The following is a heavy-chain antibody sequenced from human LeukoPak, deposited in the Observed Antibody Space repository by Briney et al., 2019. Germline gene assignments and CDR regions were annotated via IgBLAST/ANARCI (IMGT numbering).Heavy chain of an antibody. CDR1: GFTFSSYA. CDR3: AKVRTVYDSSGYYYYFDY. V-gene: IGHV3-23*01. Sequence: PGGSLRLSCAASGFTFSSYAMSWVRQAPGKGLEWVSAISGSGGSTYYADSVKGRFTISRDNSKNTLYLQMNSLRAEDTAVYYCAKVRTVYDSSGYYYYFDYWGQGTLVTVSS. J-gene: IGHJ4*02. D-gene: IGHD3-22*01. CDR2: ISGSGGST.